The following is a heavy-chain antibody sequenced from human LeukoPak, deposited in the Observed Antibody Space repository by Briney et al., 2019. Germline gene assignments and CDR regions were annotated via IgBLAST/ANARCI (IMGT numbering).Heavy chain of an antibody. CDR1: GYSFNSQH. CDR3: ARGCIRGGCFDS. D-gene: IGHD1-20*01. Sequence: ASVKVSCKASGYSFNSQHIHWVRQAPGQGLEWMGIITPSGGGTNYAQKFQGRISMTRDTSTSTLYLEMNSLRSDDTAIYYCARGCIRGGCFDSWGRGSLVIVSS. V-gene: IGHV1-46*02. CDR2: ITPSGGGT. J-gene: IGHJ5*01.